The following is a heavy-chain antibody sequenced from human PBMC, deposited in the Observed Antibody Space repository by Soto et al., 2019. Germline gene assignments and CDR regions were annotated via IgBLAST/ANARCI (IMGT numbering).Heavy chain of an antibody. D-gene: IGHD6-19*01. J-gene: IGHJ5*02. CDR1: GFTYSSYA. Sequence: EVKLLESGGDLVQPGGSLRLSCVASGFTYSSYAMSWVRQAPGKGLEWVSTITGGADNTHYADSVKGRFTISRDNSRNTLSLQMNSLRVEDTAVYHCAKRRLAVAPRYTWFDPWGLGTLVTVSS. V-gene: IGHV3-23*01. CDR3: AKRRLAVAPRYTWFDP. CDR2: ITGGADNT.